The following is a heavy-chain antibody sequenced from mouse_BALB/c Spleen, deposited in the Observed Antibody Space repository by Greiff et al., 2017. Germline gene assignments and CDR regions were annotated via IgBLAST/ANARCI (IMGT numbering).Heavy chain of an antibody. CDR2: INPSNGGT. CDR1: GYTFTSYY. V-gene: IGHV1S81*02. J-gene: IGHJ2*01. Sequence: QVQLQQSGAELVKPGASVKLSCKASGYTFTSYYMYWVKQRPGQGLEWIGEINPSNGGTNFNEKFKSKATLTVDKSSSTAYMQLSSLTSEDSAVYSCTRRGTTATDFDYWGQGTTLTVSS. D-gene: IGHD1-2*01. CDR3: TRRGTTATDFDY.